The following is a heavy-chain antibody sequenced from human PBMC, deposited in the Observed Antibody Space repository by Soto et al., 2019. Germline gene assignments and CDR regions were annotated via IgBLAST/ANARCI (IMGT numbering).Heavy chain of an antibody. J-gene: IGHJ6*02. V-gene: IGHV3-21*06. Sequence: GGFLRLSCAASGFTFSDENMSWVRQVPGKGLEWVSGISGGGSYIFYADSVQGRFSISRDNPKNSLFLEMNSLRVEDTAVYYCARDSDCHSTSCFFPPHVWGQGTTVTVSS. D-gene: IGHD2-2*01. CDR3: ARDSDCHSTSCFFPPHV. CDR2: ISGGGSYI. CDR1: GFTFSDEN.